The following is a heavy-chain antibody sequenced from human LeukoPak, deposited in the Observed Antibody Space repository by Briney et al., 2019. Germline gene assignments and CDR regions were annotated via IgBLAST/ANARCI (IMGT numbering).Heavy chain of an antibody. J-gene: IGHJ6*02. CDR1: GGSISSSN. D-gene: IGHD2-2*01. Sequence: GTLSLTCAVSGGSISSSNWWSWVRQPPGKGLEWVSYISSSGSTIYYADSVKGRFTISRDNAKNSLYLQMNSLRAEDTAVYYCARDCSSTSCPGYYYYYGMDVWGQGTTVTVSS. CDR3: ARDCSSTSCPGYYYYYGMDV. CDR2: ISSSGSTI. V-gene: IGHV3-48*03.